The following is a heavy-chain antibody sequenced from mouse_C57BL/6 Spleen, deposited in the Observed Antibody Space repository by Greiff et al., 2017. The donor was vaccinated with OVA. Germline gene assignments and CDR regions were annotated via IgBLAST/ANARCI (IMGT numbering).Heavy chain of an antibody. Sequence: VQLQQPGAELVRPGSSVKLSCKASGYTFTSYWMHWVKQRPIQGLEWIGNIDPSDSETHYNQKFKDKATLTVDKSSSTAYMQLSSLTSEDSAVYYCARAAYYGSSYGYFDVWGTGTTVTVSS. D-gene: IGHD1-1*01. CDR1: GYTFTSYW. J-gene: IGHJ1*03. CDR3: ARAAYYGSSYGYFDV. V-gene: IGHV1-52*01. CDR2: IDPSDSET.